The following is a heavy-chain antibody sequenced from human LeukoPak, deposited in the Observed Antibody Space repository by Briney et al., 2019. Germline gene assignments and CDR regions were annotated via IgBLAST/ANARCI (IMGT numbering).Heavy chain of an antibody. CDR2: IYYSGST. CDR1: GGSISSSSYY. Sequence: SETLSLTCTVSGGSISSSSYYWGWIRQPPGKGLEWIGSIYYSGSTYYNPSLKSRVTISVDTSKNQFSLKLSSVTAADTAVYYCARYQRDYDYVWGSYRPTTSRAFDYWGQGTLVTVSS. J-gene: IGHJ4*02. D-gene: IGHD3-16*02. V-gene: IGHV4-39*01. CDR3: ARYQRDYDYVWGSYRPTTSRAFDY.